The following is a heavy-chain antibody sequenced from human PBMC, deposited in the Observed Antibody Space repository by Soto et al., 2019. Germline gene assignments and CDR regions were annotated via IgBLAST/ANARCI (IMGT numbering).Heavy chain of an antibody. V-gene: IGHV3-23*01. CDR1: GFTFSSYA. J-gene: IGHJ5*02. CDR2: ISGSGGST. Sequence: GGSLRLSCAASGFTFSSYAMSWVRQAPGKGLEWVSAISGSGGSTYYADSVKGRFTISRDNSKNTLYLQMNSLRAEDTAVYYCAKDKAYYYDSSGYPRWFDPWGQGTLVTVSS. CDR3: AKDKAYYYDSSGYPRWFDP. D-gene: IGHD3-22*01.